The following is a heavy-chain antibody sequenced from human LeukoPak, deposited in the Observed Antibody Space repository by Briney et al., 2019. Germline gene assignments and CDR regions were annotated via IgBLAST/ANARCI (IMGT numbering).Heavy chain of an antibody. CDR3: ARVRYSSSGKYYFDY. J-gene: IGHJ4*02. V-gene: IGHV4-59*01. D-gene: IGHD6-13*01. Sequence: SETLSLTCTVSGDSISSYYWSWIRQPPGRGLEWIGYMYYSGSTNYNPSLKSRVTISMGTSKDQFSLKLSYVTAADTAVYYCARVRYSSSGKYYFDYWGQGTLVTVSS. CDR1: GDSISSYY. CDR2: MYYSGST.